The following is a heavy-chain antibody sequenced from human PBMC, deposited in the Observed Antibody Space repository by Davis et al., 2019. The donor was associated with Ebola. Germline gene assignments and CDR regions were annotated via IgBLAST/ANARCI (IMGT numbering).Heavy chain of an antibody. CDR1: GFTFSSYG. D-gene: IGHD1-26*01. Sequence: GGSLRLSCVVSGFTFSSYGMSWVRQAPAKGLEYVSSISSSGDSAHYGDSVKGRFTISRDNAKNSLYLQMNSLRAEDTAVYYCARVGATRGGFDYWGQGTLVTVSS. V-gene: IGHV3-23*01. J-gene: IGHJ4*02. CDR2: ISSSGDSA. CDR3: ARVGATRGGFDY.